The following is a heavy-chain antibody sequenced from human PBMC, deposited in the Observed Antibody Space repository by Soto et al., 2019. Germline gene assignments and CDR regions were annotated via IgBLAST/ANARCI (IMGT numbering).Heavy chain of an antibody. D-gene: IGHD1-26*01. V-gene: IGHV4-59*08. Sequence: SETLSLTCTVSGVSISSYYWSWIRQPPGKGLEWIGYIYYSGSTNYNPSLKSRVTISVDTSKNQFSLKLSSVTAADTAVYYCARRYGGNLDYWGQGTLVTVS. CDR2: IYYSGST. CDR3: ARRYGGNLDY. J-gene: IGHJ4*02. CDR1: GVSISSYY.